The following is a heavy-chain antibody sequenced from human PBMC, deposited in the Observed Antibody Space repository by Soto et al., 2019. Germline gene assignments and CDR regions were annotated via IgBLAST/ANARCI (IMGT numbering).Heavy chain of an antibody. D-gene: IGHD3-9*01. CDR1: GGSISSSSYY. V-gene: IGHV4-39*01. J-gene: IGHJ6*02. Sequence: SETLSLTCTVSGGSISSSSYYWGWIRQPPGKGLEWIGSIYYSGSTYYNPSLKSRVTISVDTSKNQFSLKLSSVTAADTAVYYCERHRMYYETVNGYTPLYGMDVCGQGNTVPVSS. CDR2: IYYSGST. CDR3: ERHRMYYETVNGYTPLYGMDV.